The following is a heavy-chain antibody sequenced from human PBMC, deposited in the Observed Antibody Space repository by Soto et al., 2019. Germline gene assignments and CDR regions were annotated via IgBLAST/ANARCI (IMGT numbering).Heavy chain of an antibody. Sequence: QVQIQESGPGLVKASDTLSLTCAVSGVSIGNFFWNWVRQPAGGPLEWVGRVFIRGATTYNPSLKSRLIISADTSRNQLSLRLTSVTAADTAVYYCAADKGGGGRAFDCWGQGVLATVSS. CDR2: VFIRGAT. J-gene: IGHJ4*02. D-gene: IGHD3-16*01. CDR1: GVSIGNFF. CDR3: AADKGGGGRAFDC. V-gene: IGHV4-4*07.